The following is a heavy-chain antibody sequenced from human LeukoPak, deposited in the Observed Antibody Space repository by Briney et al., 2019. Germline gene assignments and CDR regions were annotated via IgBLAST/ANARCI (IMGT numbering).Heavy chain of an antibody. CDR2: INHSGST. CDR3: ARDAGRYFDWLLSGDWFDP. D-gene: IGHD3-9*01. J-gene: IGHJ5*02. CDR1: GGSFSGYY. V-gene: IGHV4-34*01. Sequence: PSETLSLTCAVYGGSFSGYYWSWIRQPPGKGLEWIGEINHSGSTNYNPSLKSRVTISVDTSKNQFSLKLSYVTAADTAVYYCARDAGRYFDWLLSGDWFDPWGQGTLVTVSS.